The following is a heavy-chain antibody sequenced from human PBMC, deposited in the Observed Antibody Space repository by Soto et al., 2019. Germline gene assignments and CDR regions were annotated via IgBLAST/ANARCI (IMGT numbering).Heavy chain of an antibody. Sequence: GGSLRLSCAASGFTFSSYAMSWVRQAPGKGLEWVSAISGSGGSTYYADSVKGRFTISRDNSKNTLYLQMNSLRAEDTAVYYCARDPTIFGVVMSIFDYWGQGTLVTVSS. CDR3: ARDPTIFGVVMSIFDY. J-gene: IGHJ4*02. CDR2: ISGSGGST. V-gene: IGHV3-23*01. D-gene: IGHD3-3*01. CDR1: GFTFSSYA.